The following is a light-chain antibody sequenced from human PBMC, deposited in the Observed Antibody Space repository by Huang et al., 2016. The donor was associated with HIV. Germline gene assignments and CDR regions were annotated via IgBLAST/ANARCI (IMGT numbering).Light chain of an antibody. Sequence: IEPTQSPGTLSPASGERATLPCRASQSGSSNYVAWYQQKPGQAPRLLIYRASRRATGIPDKFSGSGSGTDFTLTINRLEPEDLAFYYCQQTGRSPWTFGQGTKVEI. CDR2: RAS. V-gene: IGKV3-20*01. CDR1: QSGSSNY. J-gene: IGKJ1*01. CDR3: QQTGRSPWT.